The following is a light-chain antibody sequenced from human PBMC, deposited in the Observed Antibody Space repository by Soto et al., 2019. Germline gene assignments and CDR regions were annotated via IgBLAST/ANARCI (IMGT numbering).Light chain of an antibody. Sequence: DIQMTQSPSSLSASVGDRVTITCRASQSISSYLHWYQQKPGKAPKLLIYGASSLQSGVPSRFSGSGSGTDFTPTISSLQPEDFATYYCQQSYSTPWTFGQGTKVEIK. CDR2: GAS. V-gene: IGKV1-39*01. J-gene: IGKJ1*01. CDR3: QQSYSTPWT. CDR1: QSISSY.